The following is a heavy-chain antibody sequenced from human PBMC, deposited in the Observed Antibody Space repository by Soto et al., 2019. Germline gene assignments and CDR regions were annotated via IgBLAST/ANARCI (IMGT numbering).Heavy chain of an antibody. J-gene: IGHJ4*02. D-gene: IGHD1-26*01. CDR2: ISSGGDT. CDR3: AKNQWELVY. CDR1: GFTFSTYA. Sequence: PGGSLRLSCAASGFTFSTYAMSWVRQAPGKGLEWVSAISSGGDTYYTDSVKGRFTISRDNSKNTLYPQMNSLGAEDTAVYYCAKNQWELVYWGQGTLVTVSS. V-gene: IGHV3-23*01.